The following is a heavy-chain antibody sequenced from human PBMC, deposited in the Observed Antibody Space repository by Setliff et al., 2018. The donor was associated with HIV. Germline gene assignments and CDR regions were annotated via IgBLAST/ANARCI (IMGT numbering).Heavy chain of an antibody. V-gene: IGHV3-33*06. Sequence: GESLKISCAASGFTFSSYGMHWVRQAPGKGLEWVAVIWYDGSNKYYADSVKGRFTISRDNSKNTVYLQMNSLRAEDTAVYYCAKDPTIYNDYRNQGWWFDPWGQGTLVTVSS. CDR1: GFTFSSYG. J-gene: IGHJ5*02. CDR3: AKDPTIYNDYRNQGWWFDP. CDR2: IWYDGSNK. D-gene: IGHD4-4*01.